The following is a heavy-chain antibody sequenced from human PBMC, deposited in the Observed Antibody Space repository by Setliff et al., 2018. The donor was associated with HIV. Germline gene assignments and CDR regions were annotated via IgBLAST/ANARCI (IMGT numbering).Heavy chain of an antibody. CDR3: ATSGFYDILTGPTPGVFDI. CDR1: GYSLTELS. D-gene: IGHD3-9*01. CDR2: FDPEDDET. V-gene: IGHV1-24*01. J-gene: IGHJ3*02. Sequence: GASVKVSCKVSGYSLTELSIHWVRQAPGEGLEWMGGFDPEDDETVYAEKFQGRVTMTEDTSKDTAYMALSSLRSEDTAMYYCATSGFYDILTGPTPGVFDIWGQGTMVTVSS.